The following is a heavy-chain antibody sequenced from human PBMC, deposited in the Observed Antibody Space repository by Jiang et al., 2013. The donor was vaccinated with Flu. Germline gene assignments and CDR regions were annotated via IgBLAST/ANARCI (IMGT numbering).Heavy chain of an antibody. Sequence: QLLESGGGVVQPGGSLRLSCAASGFMFTSYAIHWVRQAPGKGLEWVAFVRFDGNDRSYADSVKGRFTISRDNSKNTVYLQMNSLRAEDTAVYYCAKRYDNTGYSLYNDCWGQGTLVTVSS. CDR1: GFMFTSYA. CDR3: AKRYDNTGYSLYNDC. V-gene: IGHV3-30*02. J-gene: IGHJ4*02. D-gene: IGHD3-22*01. CDR2: VRFDGNDR.